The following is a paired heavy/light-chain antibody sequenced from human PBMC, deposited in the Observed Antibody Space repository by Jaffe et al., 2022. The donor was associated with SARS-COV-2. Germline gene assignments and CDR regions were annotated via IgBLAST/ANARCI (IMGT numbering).Heavy chain of an antibody. Sequence: QLQLQESGPGLVKPSETLSLTCAVSGGSIRRNNFSWGWIRQPPGKGLEWIGDIYYSGRTEYHPPLRSRAAISVDTSKNQVSLTLNSVTATDTAVYFCASLAGSAPHNIFSRAVQRGSYYMDVWGRGTTVIVSS. V-gene: IGHV4-39*01. D-gene: IGHD3-3*02. CDR1: GGSIRRNNFS. CDR3: ASLAGSAPHNIFSRAVQRGSYYMDV. J-gene: IGHJ6*03. CDR2: IYYSGRT.
Light chain of an antibody. J-gene: IGLJ3*02. Sequence: SSELTQDPAVSVALGQTVRITCQGDSLRSYYASWYQKKPGQAPVLVVYGQNNRPSGIPDRFSGSNSGDTASLTITGAQADDEADYYCDSRDSNKNLLLFGGGTKLTVL. CDR2: GQN. CDR3: DSRDSNKNLLL. CDR1: SLRSYY. V-gene: IGLV3-19*01.